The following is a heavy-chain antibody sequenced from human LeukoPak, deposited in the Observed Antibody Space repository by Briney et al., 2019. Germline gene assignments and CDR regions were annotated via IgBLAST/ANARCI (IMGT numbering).Heavy chain of an antibody. CDR3: ARGRYFDSTFKNPTYYFDN. V-gene: IGHV4-59*01. CDR2: IYYPVDT. J-gene: IGHJ4*02. Sequence: SETLSLTCTVSGDSFIGSYWSWIRQAPGKGLEWIGYIYYPVDTNYNPSLQSRVTISADVSKKQFSLRLTSVTAADTAVYYCARGRYFDSTFKNPTYYFDNGGRGPLFTVSS. D-gene: IGHD2/OR15-2a*01. CDR1: GDSFIGSY.